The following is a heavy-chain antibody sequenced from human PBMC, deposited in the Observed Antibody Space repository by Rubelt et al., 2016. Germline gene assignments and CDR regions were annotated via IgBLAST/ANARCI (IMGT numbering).Heavy chain of an antibody. D-gene: IGHD2-15*01. J-gene: IGHJ6*02. Sequence: GKGLEWVSGISWNSGSIGYADSVKGRFTISRDNAKNSLYLQMNSLRAEDTAVYYCAKVDCSGGSCFLYDYGDRYYYYGMDVWGQGTTVTVSS. V-gene: IGHV3-9*01. CDR2: ISWNSGSI. CDR3: AKVDCSGGSCFLYDYGDRYYYYGMDV.